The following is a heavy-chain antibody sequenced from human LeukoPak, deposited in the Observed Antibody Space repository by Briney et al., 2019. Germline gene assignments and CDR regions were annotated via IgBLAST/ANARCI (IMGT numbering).Heavy chain of an antibody. D-gene: IGHD1-26*01. V-gene: IGHV4-4*07. CDR2: IYTSGST. CDR1: GGSISSYY. J-gene: IGHJ4*02. CDR3: ARVYLVGATCDY. Sequence: SETLSLTCTVSGGSISSYYWSWIRQPAGKGLEWIGRIYTSGSTNYNPSLKSRVTISVDTSKNQFSLKLSSVTAADTAVHYCARVYLVGATCDYWGQGTLVTVSS.